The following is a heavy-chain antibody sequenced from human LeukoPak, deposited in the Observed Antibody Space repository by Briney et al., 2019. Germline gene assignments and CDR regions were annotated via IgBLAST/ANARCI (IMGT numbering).Heavy chain of an antibody. CDR2: IHYSGST. CDR3: ASSMARGVISSYYYGMDV. J-gene: IGHJ6*02. CDR1: DGSISSYS. Sequence: PSETLSLTCTVFDGSISSYSWSWIRQPPGKALEWIGYIHYSGSTTYNPSLKSRVTISLDTSKNQFSLNLSSVTAADTAVYYCASSMARGVISSYYYGMDVWGQGTTVTVSS. V-gene: IGHV4-59*01. D-gene: IGHD3-10*01.